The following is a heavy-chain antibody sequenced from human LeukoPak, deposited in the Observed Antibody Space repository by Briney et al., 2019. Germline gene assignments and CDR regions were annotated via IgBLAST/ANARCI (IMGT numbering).Heavy chain of an antibody. D-gene: IGHD3-9*01. CDR3: ARSPGLGRYFELLLDY. CDR2: IIPIFGTE. V-gene: IGHV1-69*06. J-gene: IGHJ4*02. CDR1: VRTFTTYA. Sequence: PVRASCTPSVRTFTTYAISWVRQAPGQGLEWMGRIIPIFGTENYAQKFQGRVTITADKSTSTAYMELSSLRSEDTAVYYCARSPGLGRYFELLLDYWGQGTLVTVSS.